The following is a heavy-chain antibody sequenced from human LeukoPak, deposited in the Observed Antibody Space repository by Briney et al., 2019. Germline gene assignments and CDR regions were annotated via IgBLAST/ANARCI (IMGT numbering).Heavy chain of an antibody. CDR2: INHSGST. J-gene: IGHJ5*02. CDR1: GGSFSGYY. CDR3: ARGPYCSSTSCSSNWFDP. V-gene: IGHV4-34*01. D-gene: IGHD2-2*01. Sequence: PSETLSLTCAVYGGSFSGYYWSWIRQPPGKGLEWIGEINHSGSTNYNPSLKSRVTISVDTSKNQFSLKLSSVTAADMAVYYCARGPYCSSTSCSSNWFDPWGQGTLVTVSS.